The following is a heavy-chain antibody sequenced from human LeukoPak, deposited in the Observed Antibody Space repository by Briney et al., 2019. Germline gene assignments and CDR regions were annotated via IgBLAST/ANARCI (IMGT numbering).Heavy chain of an antibody. Sequence: PAGSLRFSCAASGFTFDDYGMSWVPHAPGKGLEWVSGINWNGGSKGYADSVKGRFTISRDNAKNSLYLQMNSLRAEDTALYYCAREIADTIFGVVNSYYMDVWGKGTTVTVSS. CDR3: AREIADTIFGVVNSYYMDV. CDR1: GFTFDDYG. D-gene: IGHD3-3*01. V-gene: IGHV3-20*04. CDR2: INWNGGSK. J-gene: IGHJ6*03.